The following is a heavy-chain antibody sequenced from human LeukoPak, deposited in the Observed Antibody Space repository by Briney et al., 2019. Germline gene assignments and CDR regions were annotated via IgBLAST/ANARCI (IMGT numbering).Heavy chain of an antibody. D-gene: IGHD3-9*01. CDR3: ARGLGDYNTDWFPVSGY. J-gene: IGHJ4*02. CDR2: INPNGGST. CDR1: GYTLTRYF. Sequence: ASVKVSCKASGYTLTRYFIHWVRQAPGQGLEWMGIINPNGGSTSYPQKFQGRVTMTRDTSTNTVYMELSSLKSEDTAVYYCARGLGDYNTDWFPVSGYWGQGTPVTVSS. V-gene: IGHV1-46*01.